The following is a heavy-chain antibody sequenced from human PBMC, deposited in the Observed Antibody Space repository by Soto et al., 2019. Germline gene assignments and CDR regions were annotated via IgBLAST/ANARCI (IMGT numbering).Heavy chain of an antibody. CDR3: ARGELWWDF. CDR2: IYYNGNA. CDR1: GGSISSGDYY. D-gene: IGHD3-10*01. Sequence: SETLSLTCTVSGGSISSGDYYWSWIRQHPGKGLEWIGFIYYNGNAFYNPSLKSRVAISLDTSKNQFSLKLSSLTAADTAVYFCARGELWWDFWGQGTLVTVSS. J-gene: IGHJ4*02. V-gene: IGHV4-31*03.